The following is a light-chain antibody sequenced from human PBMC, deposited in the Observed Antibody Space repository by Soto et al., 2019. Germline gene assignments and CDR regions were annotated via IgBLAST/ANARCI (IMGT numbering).Light chain of an antibody. V-gene: IGLV2-14*01. J-gene: IGLJ1*01. CDR1: SSDVGAYNY. CDR2: EVS. Sequence: QSVLTQPASVSGSPGQSITISCTGTSSDVGAYNYVSWYQQHPGKAPKLMIYEVSNRPSGVSNRFSGSKSGNTASLTISGLQAEDEADYYCSSYTSSSHYVFGTGTKVTVL. CDR3: SSYTSSSHYV.